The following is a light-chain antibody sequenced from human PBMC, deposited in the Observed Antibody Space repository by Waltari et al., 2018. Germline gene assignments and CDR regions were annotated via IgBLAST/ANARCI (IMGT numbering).Light chain of an antibody. V-gene: IGKV1-16*01. J-gene: IGKJ3*01. CDR2: AAS. CDR3: KQYNSYPFT. CDR1: QGISNY. Sequence: DIQMTHATSSLSASFGDRVTITGRASQGISNYLAWFQQKPGKAPKSLNYAASSLQSRVPSTFSGSGSGTEFALAISSLQAEGVATYYGKQYNSYPFTFGPGTKVDIK.